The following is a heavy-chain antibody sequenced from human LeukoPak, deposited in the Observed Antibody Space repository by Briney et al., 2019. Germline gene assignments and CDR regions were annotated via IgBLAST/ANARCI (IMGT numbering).Heavy chain of an antibody. D-gene: IGHD2/OR15-2a*01. CDR2: IKSKTEGGTT. Sequence: GGSLRLSCAASGFTFSNAWMNWVRQAPGKGLEWVGRIKSKTEGGTTDYGAPVKGRFTISRDDSENTLYLQMSSLKTEDTAVYYCTAYFNSNYWGQGTLVTVSS. J-gene: IGHJ4*02. CDR1: GFTFSNAW. V-gene: IGHV3-15*01. CDR3: TAYFNSNY.